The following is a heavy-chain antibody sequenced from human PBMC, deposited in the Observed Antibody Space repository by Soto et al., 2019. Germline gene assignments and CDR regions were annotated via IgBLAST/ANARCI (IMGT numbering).Heavy chain of an antibody. Sequence: QVQLVQSGAEVKKPGASVKVSCKASGYSFTDYHIHWVRQAPGQGLEWLGRINPKSGGTITAQKFQGWVTMTTDTSISTAFMELTRVTSDYTAIYYCARGDSTDCCIGVCSFCYNHDMDVWGQGTTVTVSS. CDR2: INPKSGGT. CDR1: GYSFTDYH. J-gene: IGHJ6*02. CDR3: ARGDSTDCCIGVCSFCYNHDMDV. D-gene: IGHD2-8*01. V-gene: IGHV1-2*04.